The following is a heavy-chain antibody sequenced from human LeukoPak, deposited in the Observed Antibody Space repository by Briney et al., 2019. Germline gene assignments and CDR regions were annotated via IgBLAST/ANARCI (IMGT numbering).Heavy chain of an antibody. Sequence: GGSLRLSCAASGFTFSSYWMHWVRQAPGKGLVWVSRINSDGSSTSYADSVKGRFTISRDNAKNTLFLQMSSLRAEDTAVYYCAKAIPVVTPRDAFDIWGLGTMVTVSS. J-gene: IGHJ3*02. CDR1: GFTFSSYW. CDR2: INSDGSST. D-gene: IGHD4-23*01. V-gene: IGHV3-74*01. CDR3: AKAIPVVTPRDAFDI.